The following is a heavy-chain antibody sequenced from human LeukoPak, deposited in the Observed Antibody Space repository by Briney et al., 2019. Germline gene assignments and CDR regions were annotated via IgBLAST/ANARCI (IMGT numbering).Heavy chain of an antibody. J-gene: IGHJ6*03. CDR3: AREGQQLPQYYYYYYMDV. CDR2: MNPNSGNT. Sequence: ASVKVSCKASGYTFTSYDINWVRQATGQGLEWMGWMNPNSGNTGYAQKFQGRVTMTRNTSISTAYMELSSLRSEDTAVYYCAREGQQLPQYYYYYYMDVWGKGTTVTVSS. V-gene: IGHV1-8*01. CDR1: GYTFTSYD. D-gene: IGHD6-13*01.